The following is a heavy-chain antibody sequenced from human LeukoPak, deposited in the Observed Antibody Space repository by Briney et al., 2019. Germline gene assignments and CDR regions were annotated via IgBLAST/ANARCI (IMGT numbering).Heavy chain of an antibody. J-gene: IGHJ4*02. CDR2: INPNSGGT. D-gene: IGHD2-21*02. CDR1: GYTFTGYY. V-gene: IGHV1-2*02. CDR3: ARAGYCGGDCYSVY. Sequence: ASVKVSCKASGYTFTGYYMHWVRQAPGRGLEWMGWINPNSGGTNYAQKFQGRVTMTRDTSISTAYMELSRLRSDDTAVYYCARAGYCGGDCYSVYWGQGTLVTVSS.